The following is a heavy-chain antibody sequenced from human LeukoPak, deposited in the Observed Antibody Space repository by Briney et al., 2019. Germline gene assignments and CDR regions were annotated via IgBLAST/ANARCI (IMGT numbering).Heavy chain of an antibody. V-gene: IGHV1-69*01. CDR3: LNSGYDRGGFSTSHYSNWFAP. Sequence: SVKVSCKVSGGTFSSYGISWVRQAHGQGLEWMGGIIPIFGTANYAQKFQGRVTITADESTSTAYMELSSLRSEDTAVYYCLNSGYDRGGFSTSHYSNWFAPWGQGTLVTLSS. CDR1: GGTFSSYG. J-gene: IGHJ5*02. CDR2: IIPIFGTA. D-gene: IGHD5-12*01.